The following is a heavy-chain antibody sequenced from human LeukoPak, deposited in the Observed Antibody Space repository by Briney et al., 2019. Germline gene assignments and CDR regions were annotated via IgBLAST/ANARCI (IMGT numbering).Heavy chain of an antibody. V-gene: IGHV3-33*01. CDR3: ARGGAGSVQHHYYYAMDV. CDR2: IWFDGSNK. Sequence: GGSLRLSRAASAFTFSSYGMHWVRQAPGKGLEWVAVIWFDGSNKYYADSVSGRFTISRDNAKNSLFLQMNSLRAEDTAVYYCARGGAGSVQHHYYYAMDVWGQGTTVTVSS. J-gene: IGHJ6*02. CDR1: AFTFSSYG. D-gene: IGHD6-19*01.